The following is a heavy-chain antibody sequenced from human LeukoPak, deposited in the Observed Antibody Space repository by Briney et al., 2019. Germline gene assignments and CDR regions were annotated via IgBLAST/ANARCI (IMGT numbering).Heavy chain of an antibody. J-gene: IGHJ3*02. V-gene: IGHV3-9*01. CDR3: AKDIIAAADAFDI. D-gene: IGHD6-13*01. CDR2: ISWNSGTL. CDR1: GFTFDDYA. Sequence: PGGSLRLSCAASGFTFDDYAMHWVRQVPGKGLEWVSGISWNSGTLGYADSVRGRFTISRDNAKNSLYLQMNSLRAEDTALYYCAKDIIAAADAFDIWGQGTMVTVSS.